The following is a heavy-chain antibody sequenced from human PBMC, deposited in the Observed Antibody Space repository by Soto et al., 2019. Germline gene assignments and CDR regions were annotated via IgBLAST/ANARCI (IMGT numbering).Heavy chain of an antibody. Sequence: QITLKESGPTLVNPTQPLTLTCTFSGFSLSTSRPGVGWFRQPPPKALEWLAVVYWDDDKRYSPSLKSRLTITKDTTKNQVVLKMTNMDPVDTATYYCADRLYAGWLTGSYYDYWGPGTLVTVSS. CDR2: VYWDDDK. V-gene: IGHV2-5*02. J-gene: IGHJ4*02. D-gene: IGHD7-27*01. CDR3: ADRLYAGWLTGSYYDY. CDR1: GFSLSTSRPG.